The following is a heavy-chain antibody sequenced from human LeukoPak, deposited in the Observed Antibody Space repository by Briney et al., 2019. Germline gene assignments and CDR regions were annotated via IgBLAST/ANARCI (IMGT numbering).Heavy chain of an antibody. CDR3: ARDLKTSYYYDSSGYSDDAFDI. J-gene: IGHJ3*02. CDR2: IKQYGSEK. V-gene: IGHV3-7*01. Sequence: GGSLRLSCAASGFTFSSYWMSWVRQAPGKGLEWVANIKQYGSEKYYVDSVKGRFTISRDNAKNSLYLQMNSLRAEDTAVYYCARDLKTSYYYDSSGYSDDAFDIWGQGTMVTVSS. CDR1: GFTFSSYW. D-gene: IGHD3-22*01.